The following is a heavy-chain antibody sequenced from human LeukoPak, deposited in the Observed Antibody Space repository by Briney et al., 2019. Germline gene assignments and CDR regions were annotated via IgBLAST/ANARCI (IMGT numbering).Heavy chain of an antibody. CDR2: IYDSGSA. J-gene: IGHJ6*03. CDR1: GVSINSHY. Sequence: SETLSLTCTVPGVSINSHYWSWIRQPPGKGLEWIGFIYDSGSANYRSSLESRVTMTLDTSKNQFSLKLNSVTAADTAAYYCARVLQNYYHLDVWGKGTTVTVSS. V-gene: IGHV4-59*11. D-gene: IGHD3-3*01. CDR3: ARVLQNYYHLDV.